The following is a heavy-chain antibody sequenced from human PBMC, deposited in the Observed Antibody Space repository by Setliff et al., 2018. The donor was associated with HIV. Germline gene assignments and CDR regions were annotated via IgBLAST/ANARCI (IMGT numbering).Heavy chain of an antibody. V-gene: IGHV3-33*06. Sequence: GESLKISCAASGFTFSDYDMHWVRQAPGKGLEWVAVIFYDGTNKYYADSVKGRFTISRDNSKNTLYLQMNSLRAEDTAVYYCAKSQQMGYSYGLNFDYWGQGTLVTVSS. CDR2: IFYDGTNK. D-gene: IGHD5-18*01. CDR3: AKSQQMGYSYGLNFDY. J-gene: IGHJ4*02. CDR1: GFTFSDYD.